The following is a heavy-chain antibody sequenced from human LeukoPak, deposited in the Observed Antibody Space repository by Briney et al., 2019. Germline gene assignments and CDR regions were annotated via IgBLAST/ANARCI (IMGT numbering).Heavy chain of an antibody. CDR1: GFTFSSYS. V-gene: IGHV3-21*01. Sequence: EGSLRLSCAASGFTFSSYSMNWVRQAPGKGLEWVSSISSSSSYIYYADSVKGRFTISRDNAKNSLYLQMNSLRAEDTAVYYCARPPLGYCSSTSCLENWFDPWGQGTLVTVSS. D-gene: IGHD2-2*01. CDR2: ISSSSSYI. CDR3: ARPPLGYCSSTSCLENWFDP. J-gene: IGHJ5*02.